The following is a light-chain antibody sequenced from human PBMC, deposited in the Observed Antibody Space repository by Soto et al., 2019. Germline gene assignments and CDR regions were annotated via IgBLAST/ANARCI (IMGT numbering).Light chain of an antibody. J-gene: IGLJ1*01. CDR1: SSDIGTYKY. CDR2: EVN. V-gene: IGLV2-8*01. Sequence: QSALTQPSSASGSPGQSVTISCTGTSSDIGTYKYVSWYQQHPGKAPKLIIYEVNERPSGVPDRFSGSKSGNTASLTVSGLRAEDEADYYCSSYVTSNNLRVFGTGTKLTVL. CDR3: SSYVTSNNLRV.